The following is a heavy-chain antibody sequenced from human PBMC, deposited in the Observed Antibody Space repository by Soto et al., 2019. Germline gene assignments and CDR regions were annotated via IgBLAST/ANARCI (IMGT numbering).Heavy chain of an antibody. CDR1: GFTFSGSW. J-gene: IGHJ4*02. CDR3: ARGFFGSGTANDY. CDR2: INDDGSAT. V-gene: IGHV3-74*01. D-gene: IGHD3-10*01. Sequence: EVQLVESGGGLVQPGGSLRLSCAASGFTFSGSWMHWVRQAPGKGLVWVSRINDDGSATSYADFVKGRFTISRDNAKDTVFRKMNGLGAEDTAVYYGARGFFGSGTANDYWGQGTLVTVSS.